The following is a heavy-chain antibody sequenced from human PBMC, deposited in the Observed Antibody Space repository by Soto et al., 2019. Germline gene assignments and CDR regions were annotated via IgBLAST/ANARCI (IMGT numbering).Heavy chain of an antibody. CDR2: IYYSGST. Sequence: PSETLSLTCTVSGGSISSGGYYWSWIRQHPGKGLEWIGYIYYSGSTYYNPSLKSRVTISVDTSKNQFSLKLSSVTAADTAVYYCARDRRDGYNKRIDIWGQGTMVT. CDR3: ARDRRDGYNKRIDI. J-gene: IGHJ3*02. V-gene: IGHV4-31*03. D-gene: IGHD5-12*01. CDR1: GGSISSGGYY.